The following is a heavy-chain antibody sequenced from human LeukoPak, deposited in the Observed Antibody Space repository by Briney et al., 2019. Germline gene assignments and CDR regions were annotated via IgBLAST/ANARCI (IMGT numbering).Heavy chain of an antibody. V-gene: IGHV1-69*05. D-gene: IGHD3-22*01. J-gene: IGHJ4*02. CDR3: ARGDSSGAPVVC. Sequence: GSSVKVSCKASGGTFSSYAISWVRQAPGQGLEWMGGIIPIFGTANYAQKFQGRVTITTDESTNTAYMELSSLRSEDTAVYYCARGDSSGAPVVCWGQGTLVTVSS. CDR1: GGTFSSYA. CDR2: IIPIFGTA.